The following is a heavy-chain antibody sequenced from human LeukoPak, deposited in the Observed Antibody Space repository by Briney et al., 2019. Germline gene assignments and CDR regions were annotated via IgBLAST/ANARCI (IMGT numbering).Heavy chain of an antibody. CDR3: ARGRMTTVTDYYYYGMDV. CDR2: IIPILGIA. CDR1: GGTFSSYA. Sequence: SVKVSCKASGGTFSSYAISWVRQAPGQGLEWMERIIPILGIANYAQKFQGRVTITADKSTSTAYMELSSLRSEDTAVYYCARGRMTTVTDYYYYGMDVWGQGTTVTVSS. V-gene: IGHV1-69*04. D-gene: IGHD4-17*01. J-gene: IGHJ6*02.